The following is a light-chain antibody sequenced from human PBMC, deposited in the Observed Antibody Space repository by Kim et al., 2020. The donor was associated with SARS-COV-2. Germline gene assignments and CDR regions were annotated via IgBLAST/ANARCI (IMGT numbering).Light chain of an antibody. CDR1: QAISNF. Sequence: SASVGDRVTITCRASQAISNFLAWFQQKPGEAPKSLIYDASTLQSGVPSKFSGSGSGTNFTLTIISLQPEDFATYYCQQYDRYPYTFGQGTKLEI. V-gene: IGKV1-16*02. CDR3: QQYDRYPYT. CDR2: DAS. J-gene: IGKJ2*01.